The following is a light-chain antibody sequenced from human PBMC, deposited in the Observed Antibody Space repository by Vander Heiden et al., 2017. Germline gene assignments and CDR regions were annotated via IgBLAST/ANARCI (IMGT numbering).Light chain of an antibody. CDR1: QSVLYSSNNKNY. CDR2: LAS. J-gene: IGKJ4*01. Sequence: DIVMTQSPDSLAVSLGERATINCKSSQSVLYSSNNKNYLAWYQQKPGQPPKLLIYLASTRQSGVPDRFSGSGSGTDFTLTISSLQAEDVAVYYCHQDYSTPITFGGGTKVEIK. V-gene: IGKV4-1*01. CDR3: HQDYSTPIT.